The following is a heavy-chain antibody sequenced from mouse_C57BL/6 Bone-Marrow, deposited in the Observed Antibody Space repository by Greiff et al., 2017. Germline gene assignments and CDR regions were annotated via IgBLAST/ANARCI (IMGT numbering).Heavy chain of an antibody. Sequence: VQLQQSGAELARPGASVKMSCKASGYTFTSYTMHWVKQRPGQGLEWIGYINPSSGYTKYNQKFKDKATLTADKSTSTAYMQLSSLTSEDSAVYYCASYYGSSYGYSGQGTTLTVSS. D-gene: IGHD1-1*01. V-gene: IGHV1-4*01. CDR3: ASYYGSSYGY. CDR1: GYTFTSYT. CDR2: INPSSGYT. J-gene: IGHJ2*01.